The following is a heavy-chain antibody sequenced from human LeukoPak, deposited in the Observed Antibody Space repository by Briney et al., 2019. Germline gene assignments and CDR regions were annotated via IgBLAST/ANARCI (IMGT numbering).Heavy chain of an antibody. Sequence: GGSLRLSCAASGFTFDDYAMHWVRQAPGKGLEWVANINPDGSDKYYVDSVKGRFTISRDNAKDSLFLQMNSLRAEDTAVYFCTRVGVGGYWGQGTLVTVSS. J-gene: IGHJ4*02. CDR3: TRVGVGGY. D-gene: IGHD3-16*01. CDR1: GFTFDDYA. V-gene: IGHV3-7*01. CDR2: INPDGSDK.